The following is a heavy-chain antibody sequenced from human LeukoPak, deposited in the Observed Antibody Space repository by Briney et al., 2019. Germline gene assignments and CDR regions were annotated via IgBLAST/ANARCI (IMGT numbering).Heavy chain of an antibody. CDR3: ARDIVVVPAAPGYNWFDP. CDR2: IKQDGSEK. V-gene: IGHV3-7*04. CDR1: GFTFSSYW. D-gene: IGHD2-2*01. J-gene: IGHJ5*02. Sequence: HSGGSLRLSCAASGFTFSSYWMSWVRQAPGKGLEWVANIKQDGSEKYYVDSVKGRFTISRDNAKSSLYLQMNSLRAEDTAVYYCARDIVVVPAAPGYNWFDPWGQGTLVTVSS.